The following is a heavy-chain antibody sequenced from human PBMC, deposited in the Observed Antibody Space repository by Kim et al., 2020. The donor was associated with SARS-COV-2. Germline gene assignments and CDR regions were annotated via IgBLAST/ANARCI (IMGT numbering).Heavy chain of an antibody. CDR1: GGSISSYY. Sequence: SETLSLTCTVSGGSISSYYWSWIRQPPGKGLEWIGYIYYSGSTNYNPSLKSRVTISVDTSKNQFSLKLSSVTAADTAVYYCARGLLGSGTGNNWFDPWGQGTLVTVSS. D-gene: IGHD3-10*01. CDR3: ARGLLGSGTGNNWFDP. CDR2: IYYSGST. V-gene: IGHV4-59*01. J-gene: IGHJ5*02.